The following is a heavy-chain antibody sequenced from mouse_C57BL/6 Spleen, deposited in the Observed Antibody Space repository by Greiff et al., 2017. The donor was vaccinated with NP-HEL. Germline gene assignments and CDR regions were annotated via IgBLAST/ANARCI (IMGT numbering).Heavy chain of an antibody. D-gene: IGHD1-1*01. J-gene: IGHJ2*01. Sequence: QVQLQQSGAELARPGASVKLSCKASGYTFTSYGISWVKQRTGQGLEWIGEIYPRSGNTYYNEKFKGKATLTADKSSSTAYMELRSLTSEDSAVYFCARKKGDYYGSSYEDYWGQGTTLTVSS. CDR2: IYPRSGNT. CDR1: GYTFTSYG. V-gene: IGHV1-81*01. CDR3: ARKKGDYYGSSYEDY.